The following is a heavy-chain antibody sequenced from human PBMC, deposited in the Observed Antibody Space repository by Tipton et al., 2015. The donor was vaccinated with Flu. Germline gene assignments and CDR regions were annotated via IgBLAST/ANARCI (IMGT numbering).Heavy chain of an antibody. CDR3: TRRLVED. CDR2: IDIHSRSI. CDR1: GFNLSSYE. J-gene: IGHJ4*02. Sequence: SLRLSCSASGFNLSSYEMNWVRQAPGKGLEWVSKIDIHSRSIDYADSVRGRFTISRDSAKTSLYLQMNNLRAEDTAVYYCTRRLVEDWGQGTLVTVSS. V-gene: IGHV3-48*03.